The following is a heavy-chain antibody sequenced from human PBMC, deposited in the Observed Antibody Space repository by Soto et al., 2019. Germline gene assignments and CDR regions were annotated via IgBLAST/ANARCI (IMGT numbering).Heavy chain of an antibody. J-gene: IGHJ2*01. CDR3: ARVHDSSGYYKYWYFDL. Sequence: PSETLSLTCTVSGVSVSSDSYHWAWVRQPPGGGLEFIASIYCSGSTNYNGSLKGRVTISADSSKNQFALRLNSVTAADTAVYYCARVHDSSGYYKYWYFDLWGRGTLVTVSS. D-gene: IGHD3-22*01. V-gene: IGHV4-61*01. CDR1: GVSVSSDSYH. CDR2: IYCSGST.